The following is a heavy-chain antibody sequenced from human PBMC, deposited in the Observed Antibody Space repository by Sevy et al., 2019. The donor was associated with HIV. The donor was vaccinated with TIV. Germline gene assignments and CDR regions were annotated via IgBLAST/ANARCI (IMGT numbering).Heavy chain of an antibody. J-gene: IGHJ5*02. CDR3: ARDRDVGYDP. Sequence: ASVKVSCKASGGTFSSYAMSWVRQAPGQGLEWMGGIIPIFGTANYAQKFQGRVTITADESTSTAYMELSSLRSEDTAVYYCARDRDVGYDPWGQGTLVTVSS. V-gene: IGHV1-69*13. CDR1: GGTFSSYA. CDR2: IIPIFGTA. D-gene: IGHD2-21*01.